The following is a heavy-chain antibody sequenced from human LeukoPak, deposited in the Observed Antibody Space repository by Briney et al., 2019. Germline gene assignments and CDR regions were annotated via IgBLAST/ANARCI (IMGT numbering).Heavy chain of an antibody. D-gene: IGHD2-15*01. CDR1: GGSISSGGYY. CDR2: MSQSGST. V-gene: IGHV4-31*03. CDR3: ARARILSNYYYYGMDV. J-gene: IGHJ6*02. Sequence: PSQTLSLTCTVSGGSISSGGYYWTWIRQPPGKGLEWIGYMSQSGSTYYNPSLKSRVTISVDTSKSQFSLKLTSVTAADTAVYYCARARILSNYYYYGMDVWGQGTTVTVSS.